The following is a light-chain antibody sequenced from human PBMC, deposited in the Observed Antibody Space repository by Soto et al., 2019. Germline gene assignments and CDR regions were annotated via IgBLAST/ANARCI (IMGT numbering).Light chain of an antibody. CDR1: QGISSA. Sequence: AIQLTQSPSSLSASVGDRVTITCRASQGISSALAWYQQKPGKAPKLLIYDASSLESGVPSRFSGSGSGTDFTLTISSLQPEDFATYYGQQFNSWINFGQGTRLEIK. CDR2: DAS. V-gene: IGKV1-13*02. J-gene: IGKJ5*01. CDR3: QQFNSWIN.